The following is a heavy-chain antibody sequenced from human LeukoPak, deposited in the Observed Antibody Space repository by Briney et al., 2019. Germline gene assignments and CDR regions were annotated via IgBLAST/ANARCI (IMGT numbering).Heavy chain of an antibody. V-gene: IGHV3-23*01. CDR2: INGSGGST. J-gene: IGHJ5*02. D-gene: IGHD3-9*01. Sequence: GGSLRLSCAASGFTFSSYAMSWVRQAPGKGLEWVSAINGSGGSTYYADSVKGRFTISRDNSKNTLYLQMNSLRAEDTAVYYCAKDAQGASYYDILTGYYRNWFDPWGQGTLVTVSS. CDR3: AKDAQGASYYDILTGYYRNWFDP. CDR1: GFTFSSYA.